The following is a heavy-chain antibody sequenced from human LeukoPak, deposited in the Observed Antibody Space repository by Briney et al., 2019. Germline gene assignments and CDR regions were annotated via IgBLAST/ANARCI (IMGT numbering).Heavy chain of an antibody. Sequence: GGSLRLSCAASGFTFSGYGMHWVRQAPGKGLEWVAVIWYDGSKEYFADSVKGRFTISRDNSKNTFYLQMNSLRAEDTAVYYCARSPLVGAPDYWGQGTLVTVSS. CDR3: ARSPLVGAPDY. J-gene: IGHJ4*02. V-gene: IGHV3-33*01. CDR2: IWYDGSKE. CDR1: GFTFSGYG. D-gene: IGHD1-26*01.